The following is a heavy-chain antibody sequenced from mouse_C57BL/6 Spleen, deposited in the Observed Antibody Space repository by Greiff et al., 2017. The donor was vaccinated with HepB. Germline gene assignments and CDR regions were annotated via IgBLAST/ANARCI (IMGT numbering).Heavy chain of an antibody. J-gene: IGHJ4*01. V-gene: IGHV1-80*01. CDR1: GYAFSSYW. CDR2: IYPGDGDT. Sequence: VQLQQSGAELVKPGASVKISCKASGYAFSSYWMNWVKQRPGKGLEWIGQIYPGDGDTNYNGKCKGKATLTADKSSSTAYMQLSSLTSEDSAVYFCARCYYDYDGYAMDYWGQGTSVTVSS. D-gene: IGHD2-4*01. CDR3: ARCYYDYDGYAMDY.